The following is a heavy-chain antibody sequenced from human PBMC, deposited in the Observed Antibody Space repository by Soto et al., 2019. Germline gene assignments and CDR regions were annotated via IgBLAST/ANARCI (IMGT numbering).Heavy chain of an antibody. CDR3: ARLNPRHGITMVRGPGSGYYYYMDV. CDR1: GGSISSGGYY. D-gene: IGHD3-10*01. J-gene: IGHJ6*03. Sequence: SETLSLTCTVSGGSISSGGYYWSWIRQHPGKGLEWIGYIYYSGSTYYNPSLKSRVTISVDTSKNQFSLKLSSVTAADTAVYYCARLNPRHGITMVRGPGSGYYYYMDVWGKGTTVTVSS. CDR2: IYYSGST. V-gene: IGHV4-31*03.